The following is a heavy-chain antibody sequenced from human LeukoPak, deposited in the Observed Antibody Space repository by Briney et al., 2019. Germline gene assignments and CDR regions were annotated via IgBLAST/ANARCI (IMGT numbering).Heavy chain of an antibody. D-gene: IGHD3-10*01. CDR3: AKALRVRGVIGVFDFHGLDV. Sequence: GGSLRLSCAASGFTFSSYAMSWVRQAPGKGLEWVSGISGGGGSIDYGDSVKGRFTISRDNSKNTLYLQMNSLRAEDTAVYYCAKALRVRGVIGVFDFHGLDVWGQGTTVTVSS. CDR1: GFTFSSYA. CDR2: ISGGGGSI. J-gene: IGHJ6*02. V-gene: IGHV3-23*01.